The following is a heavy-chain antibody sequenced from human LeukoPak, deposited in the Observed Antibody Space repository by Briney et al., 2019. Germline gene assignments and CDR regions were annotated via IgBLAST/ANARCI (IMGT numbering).Heavy chain of an antibody. V-gene: IGHV1-8*03. D-gene: IGHD3-10*01. CDR2: MNPNSGNT. J-gene: IGHJ3*02. CDR3: ARLLSFGYIYYYGPGSYSNAFDI. Sequence: ASVKVSCKASGYTFTSYDINWVRQATGQGLEWMGWMNPNSGNTGYAQKFQGRVTITRNTSISTAYMELSSLRSEDTAVYYCARLLSFGYIYYYGPGSYSNAFDIWGQGTMVTVSS. CDR1: GYTFTSYD.